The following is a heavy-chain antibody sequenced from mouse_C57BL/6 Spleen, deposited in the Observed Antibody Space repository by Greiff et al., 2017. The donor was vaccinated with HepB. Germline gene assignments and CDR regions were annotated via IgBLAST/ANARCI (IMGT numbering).Heavy chain of an antibody. Sequence: QVQLQQPGAELVKPGASVKMSCKASGYTFTDYEMHWVKQTPVHGLEWIGAIDPETGGTAYNQKFKGKAILTADKSSSTAYMELRSLTSEDSAVYYCTRGYGSSPYAMDYWGQGTSVTVSS. J-gene: IGHJ4*01. CDR2: IDPETGGT. CDR1: GYTFTDYE. CDR3: TRGYGSSPYAMDY. D-gene: IGHD1-1*01. V-gene: IGHV1-15*01.